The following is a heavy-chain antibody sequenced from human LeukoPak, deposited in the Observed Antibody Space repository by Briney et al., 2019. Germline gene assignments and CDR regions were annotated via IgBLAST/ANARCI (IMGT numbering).Heavy chain of an antibody. J-gene: IGHJ4*02. D-gene: IGHD6-19*01. CDR2: TSGTEDST. CDR1: GATLHSFA. CDR3: TKDLMTGFSSGWYFGY. V-gene: IGHV3-23*01. Sequence: GGSLRLSCAASGATLHSFAMIWVRQAPGKGLEWLAVTSGTEDSTHYADSVRGRFIISTDSSKKSLYLQMNSLRAEDTAVYHCTKDLMTGFSSGWYFGYWGLGTLVTVSS.